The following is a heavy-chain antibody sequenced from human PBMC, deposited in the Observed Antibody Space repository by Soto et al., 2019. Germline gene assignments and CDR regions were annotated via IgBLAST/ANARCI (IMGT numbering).Heavy chain of an antibody. Sequence: EVQLVESGGGLVQPGGSLRLSCAASGFTFSPYWMSWVRQAPGKGLEWVAIIKDDGGDEHYLEAVRGRFTISRDNAKKSLYLAMDSLIVEDTAVYYCAGGSGWISDTWGQGTLVTVSS. CDR1: GFTFSPYW. CDR3: AGGSGWISDT. D-gene: IGHD6-19*01. V-gene: IGHV3-7*05. CDR2: IKDDGGDE. J-gene: IGHJ5*02.